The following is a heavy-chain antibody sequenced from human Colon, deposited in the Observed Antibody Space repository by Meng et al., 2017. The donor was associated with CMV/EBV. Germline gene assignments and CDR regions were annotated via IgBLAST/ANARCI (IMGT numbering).Heavy chain of an antibody. CDR3: VRGTLPAAVLGSFDV. CDR1: GFTFSSYE. Sequence: GESLKISCAASGFTFSSYEMNWVRQAPGKGLEWVSYISSSGSTIYYADSVKGRFTISRDNAKNSLYLQMNNLRAEDTALYYCVRGTLPAAVLGSFDVWGQGTMVTVSS. J-gene: IGHJ3*01. D-gene: IGHD2-2*02. V-gene: IGHV3-48*03. CDR2: ISSSGSTI.